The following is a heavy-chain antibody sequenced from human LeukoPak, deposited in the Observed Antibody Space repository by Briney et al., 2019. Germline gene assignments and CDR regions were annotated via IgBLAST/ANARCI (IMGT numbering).Heavy chain of an antibody. D-gene: IGHD3-10*01. J-gene: IGHJ6*02. Sequence: SQTLSLTCAISGDSVSSNSAAWNWIRQSPSRGLEWLGRTYYRSKWYNDYAVSVKSRITINPDTSKNQFSLQLNSVTPEDTAVYYCARLRIPGELRIRVTTNYYGMDVWGQGTTVTVSS. CDR1: GDSVSSNSAA. CDR3: ARLRIPGELRIRVTTNYYGMDV. CDR2: TYYRSKWYN. V-gene: IGHV6-1*01.